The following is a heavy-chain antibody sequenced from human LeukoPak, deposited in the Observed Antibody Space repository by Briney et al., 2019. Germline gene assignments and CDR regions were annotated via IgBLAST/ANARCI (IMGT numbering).Heavy chain of an antibody. CDR2: IIPIFGTA. V-gene: IGHV1-69*13. D-gene: IGHD6-13*01. CDR1: GGTFSSYA. CDR3: ASGAAALFWRY. J-gene: IGHJ4*02. Sequence: ASVKVSCKASGGTFSSYAICWVRQAPGQGLEWMGGIIPIFGTANYAQKFQGRVTITADESTSTAYMELSSLRSEDTAVYYCASGAAALFWRYWGQGTLVTVSS.